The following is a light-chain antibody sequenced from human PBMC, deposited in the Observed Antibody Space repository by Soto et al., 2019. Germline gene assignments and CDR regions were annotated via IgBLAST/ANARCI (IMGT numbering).Light chain of an antibody. CDR3: QQYHRYSRT. CDR1: QSINGW. CDR2: DAS. V-gene: IGKV1-5*01. J-gene: IGKJ1*01. Sequence: IQMTHSPSTLSASVGDRFTITFLASQSINGWLAWYQQKPGKAPKLLIYDASSLHSGVPSRFTGSGFGTEFTLTISSLQPEDFATYYCQQYHRYSRTFGQGTKVDIK.